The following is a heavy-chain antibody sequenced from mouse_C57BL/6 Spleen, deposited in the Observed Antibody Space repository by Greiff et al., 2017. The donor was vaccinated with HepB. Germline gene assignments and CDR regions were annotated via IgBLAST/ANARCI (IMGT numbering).Heavy chain of an antibody. CDR1: GFNIKDYY. Sequence: EVKLQESGAELVKPGASVKLSCTASGFNIKDYYMHWVKQRTEQGLEWIGRIDPEDGETKYAPKFQGKATITADTSSNTAYLQLSSLTSEDTAVYYCARERVVATYYYAMDYWGQGTSVTVSS. J-gene: IGHJ4*01. V-gene: IGHV14-2*01. CDR2: IDPEDGET. CDR3: ARERVVATYYYAMDY. D-gene: IGHD1-1*01.